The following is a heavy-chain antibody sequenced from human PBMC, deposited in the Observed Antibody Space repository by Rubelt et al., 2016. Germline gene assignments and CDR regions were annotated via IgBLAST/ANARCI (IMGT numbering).Heavy chain of an antibody. V-gene: IGHV1-3*01. CDR2: INAGNGNT. Sequence: QVQLVQSGAEVKKPGASVKVSCKASGYTFSRYPMHWVRQAPGQRLEWMGWINAGNGNTQYSQNFQGRVTLTRDTSASTVYMELSGLRSEDTAVYYCARYWVGTTDFDYWGQGTLVTVSS. CDR3: ARYWVGTTDFDY. J-gene: IGHJ4*02. CDR1: GYTFSRYP. D-gene: IGHD1-1*01.